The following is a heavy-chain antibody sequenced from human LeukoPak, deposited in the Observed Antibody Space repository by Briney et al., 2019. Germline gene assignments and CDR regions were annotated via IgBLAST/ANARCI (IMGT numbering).Heavy chain of an antibody. CDR2: TSSSDPGT. D-gene: IGHD2-8*02. J-gene: IGHJ4*02. V-gene: IGHV3-23*01. CDR3: ATYRQVLLPFES. Sequence: PGGSLRLSCAASGFPLSGYAMSWVRQASGKGLEWVSATSSSDPGTYYADSVRGRFTISRDNSKSTLSLQMNSLRAEDTAIYYCATYRQVLLPFESWGQGTLVTVSS. CDR1: GFPLSGYA.